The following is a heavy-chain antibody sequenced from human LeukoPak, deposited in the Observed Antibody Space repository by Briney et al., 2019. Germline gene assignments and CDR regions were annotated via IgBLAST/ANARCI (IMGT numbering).Heavy chain of an antibody. J-gene: IGHJ4*02. CDR2: ISSSSSYI. CDR1: GFTFSSYS. D-gene: IGHD7-27*01. CDR3: AREEGGKLGIDYYFHY. Sequence: PGGSLRLSCAASGFTFSSYSMNWVRQAPGKGLEWVSSISSSSSYIYYADSVKGRFTISRDNAKNSLFLQMNNLRAEDTAVYYCAREEGGKLGIDYYFHYWGQGTLVTVSS. V-gene: IGHV3-21*01.